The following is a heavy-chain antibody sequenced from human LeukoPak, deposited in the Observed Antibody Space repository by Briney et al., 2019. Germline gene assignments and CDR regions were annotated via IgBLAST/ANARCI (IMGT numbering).Heavy chain of an antibody. CDR2: INHSGST. J-gene: IGHJ4*02. CDR1: GGSFSGYY. CDR3: ARNLIPEQLVLNF. Sequence: SETLSLTCAVYGGSFSGYYWSWIRQPPGKGLEWIGEINHSGSTNYNPSLKSRVTISVDTSKNQFSLKLKSVTPEDTAVYYCARNLIPEQLVLNFWGQGILVTVSS. D-gene: IGHD6-13*01. V-gene: IGHV4-34*01.